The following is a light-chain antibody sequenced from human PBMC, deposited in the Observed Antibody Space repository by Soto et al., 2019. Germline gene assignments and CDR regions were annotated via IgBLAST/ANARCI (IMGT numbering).Light chain of an antibody. CDR1: QSVSSN. J-gene: IGKJ1*01. CDR2: GAS. Sequence: EIVMTQSPATLSVSPGEKATLSCRASQSVSSNLAWYQQHPGQAPRLLIYGASSRATGIPDRFSGSGSGTDFTLTISRLEPEDFAVYYCQQYGSSRTFGQGTKVDIK. V-gene: IGKV3-20*01. CDR3: QQYGSSRT.